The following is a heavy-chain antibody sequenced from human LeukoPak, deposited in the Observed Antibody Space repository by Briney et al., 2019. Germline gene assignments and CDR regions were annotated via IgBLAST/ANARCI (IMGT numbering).Heavy chain of an antibody. V-gene: IGHV3-11*01. D-gene: IGHD3-10*01. Sequence: GGSLRLSCAASGFTFSDYYMSWIRQPPGKGLEWVSAITGSGSPLDNADSVEDRFTISRDNAKNSLFLQMNSLRADDTAVYYCARVIRFGSGSFHYHFDYWGQGTLVTVSS. CDR2: ITGSGSPL. CDR3: ARVIRFGSGSFHYHFDY. CDR1: GFTFSDYY. J-gene: IGHJ4*02.